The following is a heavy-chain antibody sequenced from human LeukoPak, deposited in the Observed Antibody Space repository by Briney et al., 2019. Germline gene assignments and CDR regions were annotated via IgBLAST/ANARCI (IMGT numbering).Heavy chain of an antibody. J-gene: IGHJ4*02. Sequence: PSETLSLTCAVYGGSFSGYYWSWIRQPPAKGLEWFGEINHSGSTNNNPSLKSRLTILADASKSQFSLKVSSVTAAETAVYYCARVVRSYYDSRGYYPRQDYWGRGTMVTVSS. D-gene: IGHD3-22*01. V-gene: IGHV4-34*01. CDR2: INHSGST. CDR3: ARVVRSYYDSRGYYPRQDY. CDR1: GGSFSGYY.